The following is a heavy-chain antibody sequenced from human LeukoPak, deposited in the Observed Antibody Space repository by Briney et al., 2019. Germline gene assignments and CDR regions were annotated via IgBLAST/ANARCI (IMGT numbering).Heavy chain of an antibody. V-gene: IGHV4-31*03. CDR1: GGSISSGGYY. Sequence: SETLSLTCTVSGGSISSGGYYWSWIRQHPGKGLEWIGFIYYSGSTYYNPSLKSRVTISVDTSKNHFSLKVSSVTAADTAVYYCVRWSPYYFDYWGQGTLVTVSS. J-gene: IGHJ4*02. CDR3: VRWSPYYFDY. D-gene: IGHD2-15*01. CDR2: IYYSGST.